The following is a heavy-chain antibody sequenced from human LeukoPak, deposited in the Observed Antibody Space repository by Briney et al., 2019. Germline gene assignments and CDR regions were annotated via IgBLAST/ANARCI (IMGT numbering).Heavy chain of an antibody. Sequence: GGSLRLSCAASGSTFSNYAVHWVRQAPGKGLEWVDFISYDGSNKYYADSVKCRFTISRDNSKNTLYLQMNSLRAEDTAVYYCASAYSSAWSSDYWGQGTLVTVSS. CDR1: GSTFSNYA. CDR3: ASAYSSAWSSDY. J-gene: IGHJ4*02. CDR2: ISYDGSNK. V-gene: IGHV3-30-3*01. D-gene: IGHD6-19*01.